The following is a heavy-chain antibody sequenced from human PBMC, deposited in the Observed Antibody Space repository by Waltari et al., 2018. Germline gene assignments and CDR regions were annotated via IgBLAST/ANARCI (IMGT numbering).Heavy chain of an antibody. J-gene: IGHJ4*02. V-gene: IGHV3-21*01. Sequence: EVQLVASGGGLVKAGGSLRLSCAAFGFTFSTYSMNWVRQAPGKGLEVVSYISSSSFYMSYADSVKGRVTISRDNAKNSLYLQMNSLRVEDTAVYYCARSSTTVTTFGWGQGTLVTVSS. CDR3: ARSSTTVTTFG. CDR1: GFTFSTYS. CDR2: ISSSSFYM. D-gene: IGHD4-17*01.